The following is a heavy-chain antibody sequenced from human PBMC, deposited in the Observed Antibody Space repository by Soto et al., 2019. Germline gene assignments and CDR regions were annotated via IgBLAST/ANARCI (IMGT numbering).Heavy chain of an antibody. J-gene: IGHJ4*02. V-gene: IGHV4-59*08. D-gene: IGHD1-26*01. CDR3: GRQWGAAVDY. CDR1: GGSISSYY. Sequence: SETLSLTCTVSGGSISSYYWSWIRQPPGKGLEWIGYIYYSGSTNYNPSLKSRVTISVDTSKNQFSLKLSSVTAADTAVYYCGRQWGAAVDYWGQGTLVTVSS. CDR2: IYYSGST.